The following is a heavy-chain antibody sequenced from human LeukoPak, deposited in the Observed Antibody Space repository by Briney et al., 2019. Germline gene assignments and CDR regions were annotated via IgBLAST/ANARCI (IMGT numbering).Heavy chain of an antibody. V-gene: IGHV3-21*01. Sequence: GGSLRLSCAASGFTFSSYSMNWVRQAPGKGLEWVSSISSSSSYIYYADSVKGRFTISRDNAKNSLYLQMNSLRAEDTAVYYCERDHHSSGWYPFDYWGQGTLVTVSS. D-gene: IGHD6-19*01. CDR2: ISSSSSYI. CDR3: ERDHHSSGWYPFDY. CDR1: GFTFSSYS. J-gene: IGHJ4*02.